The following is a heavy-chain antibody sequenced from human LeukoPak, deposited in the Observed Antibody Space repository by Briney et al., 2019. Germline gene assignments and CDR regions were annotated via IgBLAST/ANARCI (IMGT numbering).Heavy chain of an antibody. Sequence: ASVKVSCKASGYTLTGYYMHWVRQAPGQGLEWMGWINPNSGGTNYAQKFQGRVTMTRDTSISTAYMELSRLRSDDTAVYYCARTSSGWTYFDYWGQGTLVTVSS. CDR1: GYTLTGYY. V-gene: IGHV1-2*02. J-gene: IGHJ4*02. CDR2: INPNSGGT. CDR3: ARTSSGWTYFDY. D-gene: IGHD6-19*01.